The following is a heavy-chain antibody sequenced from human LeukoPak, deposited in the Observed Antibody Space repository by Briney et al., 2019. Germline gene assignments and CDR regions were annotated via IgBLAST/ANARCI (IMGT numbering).Heavy chain of an antibody. J-gene: IGHJ4*02. CDR3: ARDTAMAVDY. CDR2: INHSGST. D-gene: IGHD5-18*01. Sequence: SETLSLTCAVYGGSFSGYYWSWIRQPPGKGLEWIGEINHSGSTNYNPSLKSRVTISVDTSKDQFSLKLSSVTAADTAVYYCARDTAMAVDYWGQGTLVTVSS. V-gene: IGHV4-34*01. CDR1: GGSFSGYY.